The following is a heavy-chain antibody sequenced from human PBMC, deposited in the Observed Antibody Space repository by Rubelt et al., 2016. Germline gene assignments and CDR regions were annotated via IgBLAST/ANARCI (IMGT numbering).Heavy chain of an antibody. CDR2: INSDGSST. V-gene: IGHV3-74*02. Sequence: VQLVESGGGVVQPGRSLRLSCAASGFTFSSYWMHWVRQAPGKGLVWVSRINSDGSSTSYADSVEGRFTISRDNAKNTLDLQMNSLRAEDTAVYYCGSLATVTTDAFDIWGQGTMVTVSS. J-gene: IGHJ3*02. D-gene: IGHD4-11*01. CDR3: GSLATVTTDAFDI. CDR1: GFTFSSYW.